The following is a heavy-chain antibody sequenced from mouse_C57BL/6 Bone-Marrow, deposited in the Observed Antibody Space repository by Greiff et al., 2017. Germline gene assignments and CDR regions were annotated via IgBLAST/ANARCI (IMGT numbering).Heavy chain of an antibody. CDR2: IDPSDSYT. Sequence: VQLQQPGAELVKPGASVKLSCKASGYTFTSYWMQWVKQRPGQGLEWIGEIDPSDSYTNYNQKFKGKATLTVDTSSSTAYMQLSSLTSEDSAVYCCAGGGYWGQGTTLTVSS. J-gene: IGHJ2*01. CDR3: AGGGY. CDR1: GYTFTSYW. V-gene: IGHV1-50*01.